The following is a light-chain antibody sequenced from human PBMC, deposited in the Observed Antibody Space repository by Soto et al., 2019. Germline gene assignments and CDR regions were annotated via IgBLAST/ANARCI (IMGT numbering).Light chain of an antibody. CDR1: SSDVGKYDL. CDR3: CSYGLIRPYV. Sequence: QSVLTQPASVSGSPGQSITISCAGTSSDVGKYDLVSWYQQHPGKAPKLIIYEVTKRPSGVSNRFSGSKSSNAASLTISGLQTEDEADYYCCSYGLIRPYVFGPGTKVTVL. J-gene: IGLJ1*01. V-gene: IGLV2-23*02. CDR2: EVT.